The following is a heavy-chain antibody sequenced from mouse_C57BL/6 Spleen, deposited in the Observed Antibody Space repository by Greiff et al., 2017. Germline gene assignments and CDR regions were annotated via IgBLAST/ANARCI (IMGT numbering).Heavy chain of an antibody. V-gene: IGHV5-16*01. J-gene: IGHJ4*01. Sequence: KVEESEGGLVQPGSSMKLSCTASGFTFSDYYMAWVRQVPEKGLEWVANINYDGSSTYYLDSLKSRFIISRDNAKNILYLQMSSLKSEDTATYYCARDRGYSNYGAMDYWGQGTSVTVSS. CDR1: GFTFSDYY. CDR3: ARDRGYSNYGAMDY. CDR2: INYDGSST. D-gene: IGHD2-5*01.